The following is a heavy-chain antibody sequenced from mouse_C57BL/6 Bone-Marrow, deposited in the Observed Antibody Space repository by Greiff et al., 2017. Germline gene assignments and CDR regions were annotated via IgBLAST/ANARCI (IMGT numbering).Heavy chain of an antibody. CDR3: ARSGWLLRYAMDY. J-gene: IGHJ4*01. D-gene: IGHD2-3*01. Sequence: VMLVESGAELARPGASVKLSCKASGYTFTSYGISWVKQRTGQGLEWIGEIYPRSGNTYYNEKFKGKATLTADKSSSTAYMELRSLTSEDSAVYCCARSGWLLRYAMDYWGQGTAVTVSS. CDR2: IYPRSGNT. CDR1: GYTFTSYG. V-gene: IGHV1-81*01.